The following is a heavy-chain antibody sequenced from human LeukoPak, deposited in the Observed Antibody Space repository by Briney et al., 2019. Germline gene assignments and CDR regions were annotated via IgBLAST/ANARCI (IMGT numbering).Heavy chain of an antibody. Sequence: SETLSLTCTVSGDSISSYYWSWIRQPAGKGLEWIGRIYTSGSTNYNPSLKSRVTMSVDTSKNQFSLKLSSVTAADTAVYYCARDARYCSSTSCSLWFDPWGQGTLVTVSS. J-gene: IGHJ5*02. CDR3: ARDARYCSSTSCSLWFDP. CDR1: GDSISSYY. V-gene: IGHV4-4*07. CDR2: IYTSGST. D-gene: IGHD2-2*01.